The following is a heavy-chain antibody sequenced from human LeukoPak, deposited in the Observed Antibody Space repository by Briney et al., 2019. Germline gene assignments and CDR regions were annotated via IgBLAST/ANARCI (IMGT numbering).Heavy chain of an antibody. CDR1: GYTFTGYG. D-gene: IGHD2-15*01. CDR3: ARDLCGCSGGSCYSCFDY. J-gene: IGHJ4*02. V-gene: IGHV1-2*02. Sequence: ASVKVSCKASGYTFTGYGISWVRQAPGQGLEWMGWINPNSGGTNYAQKFQGRVTMTRDTSISTAYMELSRLRSDDTAVYYCARDLCGCSGGSCYSCFDYWGQGTLVTVSS. CDR2: INPNSGGT.